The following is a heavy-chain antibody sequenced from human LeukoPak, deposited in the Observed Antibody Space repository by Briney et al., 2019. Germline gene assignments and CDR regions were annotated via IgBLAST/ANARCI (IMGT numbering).Heavy chain of an antibody. CDR1: GFTFSTYW. D-gene: IGHD2-2*01. J-gene: IGHJ4*02. CDR2: MKQDGSDK. Sequence: GGSLRLSCAASGFTFSTYWMTWVRQAPGKGLEWVANMKQDGSDKNYVDSVKGRLTIPRDNDKNSLYLQMNSLRAEDTAVYYCAKDGYPLGYCSSTSCPYFFDYWGQGTLVTVSS. V-gene: IGHV3-7*01. CDR3: AKDGYPLGYCSSTSCPYFFDY.